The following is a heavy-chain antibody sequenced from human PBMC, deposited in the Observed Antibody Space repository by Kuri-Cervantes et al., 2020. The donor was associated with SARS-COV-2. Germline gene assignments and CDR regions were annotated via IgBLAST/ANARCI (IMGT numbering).Heavy chain of an antibody. Sequence: GESLKISCAASGFTFDDYGMSWVRQAPGKGLEWVSGINWNGGSTGYADSVKGRFTISRDNAKNSLYLQMNSPRAEDTAVYYCARGVRSIAAHHAFDIWGQGTMVTVSS. CDR2: INWNGGST. J-gene: IGHJ3*02. CDR1: GFTFDDYG. D-gene: IGHD6-6*01. CDR3: ARGVRSIAAHHAFDI. V-gene: IGHV3-20*04.